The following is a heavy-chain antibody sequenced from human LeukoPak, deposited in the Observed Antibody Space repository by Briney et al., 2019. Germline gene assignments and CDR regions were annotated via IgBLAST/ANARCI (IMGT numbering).Heavy chain of an antibody. CDR2: ISGSGGST. V-gene: IGHV3-23*01. CDR3: AKLSYCGGDCYSYPDY. Sequence: RGGSLRLSCEASGFTFSSYAMSWVRQAPGQGLEWVAAISGSGGSTYYADSVKGRFTITRDNSKNTLYLQMNSLRAEDTAVYYCAKLSYCGGDCYSYPDYWGQGTLVTVSS. D-gene: IGHD2-21*02. CDR1: GFTFSSYA. J-gene: IGHJ4*02.